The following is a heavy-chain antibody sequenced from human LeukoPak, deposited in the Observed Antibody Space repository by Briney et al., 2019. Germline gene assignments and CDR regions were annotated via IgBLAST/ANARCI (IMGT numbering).Heavy chain of an antibody. CDR1: GGSISSGGYY. D-gene: IGHD4-23*01. J-gene: IGHJ4*02. CDR2: IYYSGST. Sequence: PSQTLSLTCTVSGGSISSGGYYWSWIRQHPGKGLEWIGYIYYSGSTYYNPSLKNRVTISVDTSKNQFSLKLSSVTAADTAVYYCARDPVGEATVGYWGQGTLVTVSS. CDR3: ARDPVGEATVGY. V-gene: IGHV4-31*03.